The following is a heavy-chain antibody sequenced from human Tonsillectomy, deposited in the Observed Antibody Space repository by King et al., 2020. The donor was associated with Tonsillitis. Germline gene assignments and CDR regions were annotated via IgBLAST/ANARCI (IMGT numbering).Heavy chain of an antibody. J-gene: IGHJ6*02. D-gene: IGHD2-15*01. V-gene: IGHV3-21*01. CDR3: ARLVDIVVVVAGTPDYGMDV. CDR1: GFTFSSYS. CDR2: ISSSSSYI. Sequence: VQLVESGGGLVKPGGSLRLSCAASGFTFSSYSMNWVRQAPGKGLEWVSSISSSSSYIYYADSVKGRFTISRDNAKNSLYLQMNSLRAEDTAVYYCARLVDIVVVVAGTPDYGMDVWGQGTTVTVSS.